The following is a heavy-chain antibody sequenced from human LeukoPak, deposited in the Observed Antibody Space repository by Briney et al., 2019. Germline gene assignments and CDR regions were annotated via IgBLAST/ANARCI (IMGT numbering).Heavy chain of an antibody. CDR1: GGTFSSYA. Sequence: GASVKVSCKASGGTFSSYAISWVRQAPGQGLEWMGGIIPIFGTANYAQKFQGRVTITADESTSTAYMELSSLRSEDTAVYYCAREAPYEAYYYYMDVWGKGTTVTVSS. V-gene: IGHV1-69*01. J-gene: IGHJ6*03. CDR2: IIPIFGTA. D-gene: IGHD3-3*01. CDR3: AREAPYEAYYYYMDV.